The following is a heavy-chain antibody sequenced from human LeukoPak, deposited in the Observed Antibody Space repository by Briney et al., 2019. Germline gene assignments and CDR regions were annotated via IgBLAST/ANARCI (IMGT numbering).Heavy chain of an antibody. Sequence: GGSLRLSCATSGFSFSGSTMHWVRQAPGKGLEWLGHIRSKRDNYATVYAASVEGRFTISRDDSKNSLYLQMNSLKTEDTAVYYCVGAVADSTGHHYFDYWGQGTLVTVSS. V-gene: IGHV3-73*01. CDR1: GFSFSGST. J-gene: IGHJ4*02. D-gene: IGHD3-22*01. CDR2: IRSKRDNYAT. CDR3: VGAVADSTGHHYFDY.